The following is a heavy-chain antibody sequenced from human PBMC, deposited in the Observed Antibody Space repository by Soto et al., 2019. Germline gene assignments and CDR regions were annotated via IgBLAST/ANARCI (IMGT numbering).Heavy chain of an antibody. CDR1: GYTFTSYG. CDR3: ARQAEYDIFSGYYNPTCYY. J-gene: IGHJ4*02. Sequence: QVQLVQSGAEVKKPGASVKVSCKASGYTFTSYGISWVRQAPRQGLEWMGWISAYNSNTNYTQKIQGRVTMTTDTTXTXTXPKLTILRSDYTALYCSARQAEYDIFSGYYNPTCYYWGQGTLVTVPS. CDR2: ISAYNSNT. D-gene: IGHD3-9*01. V-gene: IGHV1-18*01.